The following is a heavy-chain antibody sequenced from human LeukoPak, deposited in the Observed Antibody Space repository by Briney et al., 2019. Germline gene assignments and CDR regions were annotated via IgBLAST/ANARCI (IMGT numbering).Heavy chain of an antibody. D-gene: IGHD3-10*01. CDR2: INHSVTT. CDR1: GGSFSGYY. Sequence: SETLSLTCAVYGGSFSGYYWSWIRQPPGKGLEWIGEINHSVTTNYNPSLKSRVTISVDTSKSQFSLKLSSVTAADTAVYYCARGKTYYYGSGSYGPPFDYWGQGTLVTVSS. J-gene: IGHJ4*02. CDR3: ARGKTYYYGSGSYGPPFDY. V-gene: IGHV4-34*01.